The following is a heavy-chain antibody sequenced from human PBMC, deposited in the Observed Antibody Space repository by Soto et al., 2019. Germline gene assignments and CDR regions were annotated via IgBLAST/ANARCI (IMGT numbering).Heavy chain of an antibody. V-gene: IGHV1-8*01. J-gene: IGHJ6*03. CDR2: MNPNSGNT. D-gene: IGHD3-3*01. CDR1: GYTFTSYD. CDR3: ARSFWSGYFFSSYMDV. Sequence: ASVKVSCKASGYTFTSYDINWVRQATGQGLEWMGWMNPNSGNTGYAQKFQGRVTMTRNTSISTAYMELSSLRSEDTAVYYCARSFWSGYFFSSYMDVWGKGTTVTVSS.